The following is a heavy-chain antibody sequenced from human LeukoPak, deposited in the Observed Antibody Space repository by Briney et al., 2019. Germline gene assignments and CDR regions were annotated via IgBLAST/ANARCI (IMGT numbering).Heavy chain of an antibody. Sequence: PGGSLRLSRAASGFSFSDYYMSWIRQAPGKGLEWVSYICTSGNYIQDADSVKGRFTISRDNAKNSLFLRMSSLRVEDTAVYYCARPRTAWSSHWYFEVWGRGTLVTVS. J-gene: IGHJ2*01. CDR1: GFSFSDYY. CDR2: ICTSGNYI. D-gene: IGHD1-1*01. V-gene: IGHV3-11*03. CDR3: ARPRTAWSSHWYFEV.